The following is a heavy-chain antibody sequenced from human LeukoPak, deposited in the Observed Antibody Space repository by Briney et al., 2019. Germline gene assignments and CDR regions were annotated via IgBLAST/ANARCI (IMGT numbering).Heavy chain of an antibody. CDR2: IYYSGST. V-gene: IGHV4-31*03. J-gene: IGHJ4*02. CDR3: ASGPVAAFDY. CDR1: GGSISSGGYY. D-gene: IGHD6-19*01. Sequence: SETLSLTCTVSGGSISSGGYYWSWIRQHPGKGLEWIGYIYYSGSTYYNPSLKSRVTISVDTSKNQFSLKLSSVTAADTAVYYCASGPVAAFDYWGQGTLVTVSS.